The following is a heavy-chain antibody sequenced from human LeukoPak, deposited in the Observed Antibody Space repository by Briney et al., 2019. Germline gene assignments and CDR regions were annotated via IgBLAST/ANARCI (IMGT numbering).Heavy chain of an antibody. D-gene: IGHD2-2*01. V-gene: IGHV3-23*01. CDR3: ARDTSVVPAAHDY. Sequence: GGSLRLSCAASGFTFKNFVMTWVRQAPGQGLDWVSAISGNTGATYYADSVKGRFTISRDNSKNTLYLQMNSLRAEDTAVYYCARDTSVVPAAHDYWGQGTLVTVSS. CDR1: GFTFKNFV. CDR2: ISGNTGAT. J-gene: IGHJ4*02.